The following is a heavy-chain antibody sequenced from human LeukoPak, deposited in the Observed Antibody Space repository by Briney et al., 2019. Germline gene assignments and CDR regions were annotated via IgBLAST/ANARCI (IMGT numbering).Heavy chain of an antibody. CDR2: IYTSGST. V-gene: IGHV4-61*09. Sequence: SETLSLTCTVSGGSISSSSYYWSWIRQPPGKGLEWIGHIYTSGSTNYNPSLKSRVTISVDTSKNQFSLDLSSVTAADTAVYYCARQKCTSTSCLTKNAFDIWGQGTMVTVSS. CDR1: GGSISSSSYY. J-gene: IGHJ3*02. CDR3: ARQKCTSTSCLTKNAFDI. D-gene: IGHD2-2*01.